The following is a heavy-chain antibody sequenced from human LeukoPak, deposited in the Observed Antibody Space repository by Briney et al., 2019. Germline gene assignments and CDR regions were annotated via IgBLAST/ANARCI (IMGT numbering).Heavy chain of an antibody. CDR1: GFTFSDYY. Sequence: PGGSLRLSRAASGFTFSDYYMSWIRQAPGKGLEWVSYISSSGSTIYYADSVKGRFTISRDNAKNSLYLQMYSLRAEDTAVYYCAREGVYDSSGYLRAFDYWGQGTLVTVSS. J-gene: IGHJ4*02. CDR2: ISSSGSTI. CDR3: AREGVYDSSGYLRAFDY. V-gene: IGHV3-11*01. D-gene: IGHD3-22*01.